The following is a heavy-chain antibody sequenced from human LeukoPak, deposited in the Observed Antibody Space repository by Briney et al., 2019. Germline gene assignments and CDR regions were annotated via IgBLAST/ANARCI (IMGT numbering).Heavy chain of an antibody. CDR3: ARHVKGATPLFYFDY. D-gene: IGHD1-26*01. CDR1: GGSISSYY. CDR2: IYYSGST. Sequence: SETLSLTCTVSGGSISSYYWSWIRQPPGKGLEWIGYIYYSGSTNYNPSLKSRVTISVDTSKNQFSLKLSSVTAADTAVYYCARHVKGATPLFYFDYWGQGTLVSVSS. V-gene: IGHV4-59*08. J-gene: IGHJ4*02.